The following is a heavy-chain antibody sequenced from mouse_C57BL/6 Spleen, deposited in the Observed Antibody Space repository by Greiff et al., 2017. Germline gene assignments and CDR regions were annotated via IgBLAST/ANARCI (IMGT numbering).Heavy chain of an antibody. CDR1: GFTFSSYT. D-gene: IGHD2-4*01. V-gene: IGHV5-9*01. J-gene: IGHJ4*01. Sequence: EVKVVESGGGLVKPGGSLKLSCAASGFTFSSYTMSWVRQTPEKRLEWVATISGGGGNTSYPDSVKGRFTISRDNAKNTLYLQMSSLRSEDTALYYCARHEYYDDPGYAMDYWGQGTSVTVSS. CDR2: ISGGGGNT. CDR3: ARHEYYDDPGYAMDY.